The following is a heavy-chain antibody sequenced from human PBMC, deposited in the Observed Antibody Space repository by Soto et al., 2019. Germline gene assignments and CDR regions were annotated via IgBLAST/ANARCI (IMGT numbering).Heavy chain of an antibody. CDR1: GFTFSSYA. Sequence: EVQLLESGGGLVQPGGSLRLSCAASGFTFSSYAMSWVRQAPGKGLEWVSAISGSGGSTYYADSVKGRFTISRDNSKNTLYLQMNSLRAEDTAVYYCAKDWGSDFVYGDYVLDYWGQGTLVTVSS. V-gene: IGHV3-23*01. CDR2: ISGSGGST. J-gene: IGHJ4*02. D-gene: IGHD4-17*01. CDR3: AKDWGSDFVYGDYVLDY.